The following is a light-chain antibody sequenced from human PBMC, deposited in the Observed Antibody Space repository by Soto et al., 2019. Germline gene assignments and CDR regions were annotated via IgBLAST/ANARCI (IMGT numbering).Light chain of an antibody. V-gene: IGLV2-14*01. CDR3: CSLITSRTLYV. CDR2: EVS. CDR1: SIYIGAYKF. Sequence: QSGLTQSASGSGTPGESSTISCTGTSIYIGAYKFVSWYQQHPFKAPKLIIYEVSNRPSGVSKRFCGSKSCNTAYLTISGLQAEVERDYYCCSLITSRTLYVSGTGSKVTV. J-gene: IGLJ1*01.